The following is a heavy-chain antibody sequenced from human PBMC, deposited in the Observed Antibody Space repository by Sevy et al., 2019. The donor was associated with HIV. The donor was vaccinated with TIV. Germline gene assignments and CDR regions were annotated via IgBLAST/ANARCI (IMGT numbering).Heavy chain of an antibody. CDR2: ISYDGSNK. J-gene: IGHJ5*02. CDR1: GFTFSSYA. Sequence: GGSLRLSCAASGFTFSSYAMHWVRHAPGKGLEWVAVISYDGSNKYYADSVKGRFTISRDNSKNTLYLQMNSLRAEDTAVYYCASGNWNDKNWFDPWGQGTLVTVSS. CDR3: ASGNWNDKNWFDP. V-gene: IGHV3-30-3*01. D-gene: IGHD1-1*01.